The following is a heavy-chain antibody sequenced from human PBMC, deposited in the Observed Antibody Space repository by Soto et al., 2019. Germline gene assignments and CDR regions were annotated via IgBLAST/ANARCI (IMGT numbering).Heavy chain of an antibody. CDR2: ISSSSRIT. J-gene: IGHJ6*02. CDR3: ARDQDIVVAPGAYGMDV. D-gene: IGHD2-2*01. V-gene: IGHV3-48*02. CDR1: GFVFRSYS. Sequence: GGSLRLSCAASGFVFRSYSLNWVRQVPGKGLEWLSYISSSSRITYYADSVKGRFTVSRDNAKNSLYLQMNSLRDEDTAVYYCARDQDIVVAPGAYGMDVWGQGTTVTVSS.